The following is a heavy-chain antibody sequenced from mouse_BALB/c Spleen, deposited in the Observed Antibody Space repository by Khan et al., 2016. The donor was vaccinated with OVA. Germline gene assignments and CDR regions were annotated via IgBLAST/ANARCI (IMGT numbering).Heavy chain of an antibody. CDR2: ILYSGST. Sequence: EVQLQESGPSLVKPSQTLSLTCSVTGDSITSGYWCWIRKFPGNKLEYMGYILYSGSTSSNPSLNSRISITRHTSQNQYYLQLNSVTTEDTATYYCARSTYRYAFAYWGQGTLVTVSA. D-gene: IGHD2-14*01. V-gene: IGHV3-8*02. CDR1: GDSITSGY. CDR3: ARSTYRYAFAY. J-gene: IGHJ3*01.